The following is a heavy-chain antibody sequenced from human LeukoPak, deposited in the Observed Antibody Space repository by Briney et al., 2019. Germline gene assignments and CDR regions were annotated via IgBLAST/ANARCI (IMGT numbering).Heavy chain of an antibody. Sequence: LXISCKGSGYSFTSYWIGWVRQMPGKGLEWMGIIYPGDSDTRYSPSFQGQVTISADKSISTAFLQWSSLKASDTAMYYCARLRHEVWLQLNWGQGTLVTVSS. CDR2: IYPGDSDT. J-gene: IGHJ4*02. CDR3: ARLRHEVWLQLN. V-gene: IGHV5-51*01. CDR1: GYSFTSYW. D-gene: IGHD5-24*01.